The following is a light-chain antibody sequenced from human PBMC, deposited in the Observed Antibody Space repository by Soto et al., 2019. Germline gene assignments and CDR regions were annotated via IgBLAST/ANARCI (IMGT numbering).Light chain of an antibody. V-gene: IGKV3-15*01. CDR1: QSVSNN. J-gene: IGKJ3*01. Sequence: EIVMSQSPPAVSVSQGASATLSCRASQSVSNNLAWYLQKPGQSPRLLLYGASTRATGVPARFSGSGSGTEFTLTITRLQSEDFAVYYCQHRNNRPFSFGPGAKVAI. CDR2: GAS. CDR3: QHRNNRPFS.